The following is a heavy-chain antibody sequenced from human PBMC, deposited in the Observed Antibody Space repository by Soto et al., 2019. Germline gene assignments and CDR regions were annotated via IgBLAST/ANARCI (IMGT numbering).Heavy chain of an antibody. V-gene: IGHV1-46*01. J-gene: IGHJ4*02. Sequence: QVXLVQSGAEVKKPGASVKVSCKASGYTFSTYYMHWVRQAPGQGYEWMGIINPSGGSTTYAQKFQGRVTMTRDTSTTTVYMELSSLKSEDTAVYYCARYDYNGYYFDYWGQGTLVTVSS. CDR2: INPSGGST. CDR3: ARYDYNGYYFDY. CDR1: GYTFSTYY. D-gene: IGHD4-4*01.